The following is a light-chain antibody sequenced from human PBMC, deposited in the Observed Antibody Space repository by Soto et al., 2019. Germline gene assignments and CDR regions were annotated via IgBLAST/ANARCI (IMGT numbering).Light chain of an antibody. CDR1: QGVGTR. J-gene: IGKJ4*01. CDR2: GAS. CDR3: QPYPKSPPIT. Sequence: LVVTQSPATLSVSPGERVTLSCRASQGVGTRLAWYQQKPGQAPRLLIYGASTRATGISARFSGSGSGTDFTLTINNTQTEDSGVYYCQPYPKSPPITFGGGDKMEIK. V-gene: IGKV3D-15*01.